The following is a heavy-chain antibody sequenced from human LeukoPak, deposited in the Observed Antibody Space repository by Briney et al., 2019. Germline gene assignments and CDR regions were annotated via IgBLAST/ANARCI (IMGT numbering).Heavy chain of an antibody. V-gene: IGHV1-69*13. J-gene: IGHJ4*02. CDR2: IIPIFGTT. D-gene: IGHD3-10*01. Sequence: SVKVSCKASGGTFSSYAISWVRQAPGQGLEWMGGIIPIFGTTNYAQKFQGRVTITADESTSTAYMELSSLRSEDTAVYYCARDYYGSGTYYKPFDYWGQGTLVTVSS. CDR1: GGTFSSYA. CDR3: ARDYYGSGTYYKPFDY.